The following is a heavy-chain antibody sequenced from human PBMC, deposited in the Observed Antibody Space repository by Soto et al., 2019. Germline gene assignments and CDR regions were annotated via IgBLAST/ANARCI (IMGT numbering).Heavy chain of an antibody. CDR1: GGSVSNGMYY. CDR3: ARDLRGGDYGGDDAFDI. CDR2: VYFTGTT. J-gene: IGHJ3*02. Sequence: SETLSLTCTVSGGSVSNGMYYWSWIRQPPGEGLEWIGNVYFTGTTIYNPSLKSRVTMSVDTYKDQFFLKLTSVTAADTAVYYCARDLRGGDYGGDDAFDIWGQGTMVTVSS. D-gene: IGHD4-17*01. V-gene: IGHV4-61*01.